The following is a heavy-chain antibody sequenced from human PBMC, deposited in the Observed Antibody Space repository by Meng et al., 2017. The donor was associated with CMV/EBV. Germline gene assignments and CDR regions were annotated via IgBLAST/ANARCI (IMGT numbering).Heavy chain of an antibody. V-gene: IGHV4-34*01. J-gene: IGHJ5*02. CDR2: INHSGST. CDR3: ARGGNWFDP. Sequence: QLQTCGVGRCEPSGTPSPTCAVYGGSFSGYYWSWIRQPPGKGLEWIGEINHSGSTNYNPSLKSRVTISVDTSKNQFSLKLSSVTAADTAVYYCARGGNWFDPWGQGTLVTVSS. CDR1: GGSFSGYY.